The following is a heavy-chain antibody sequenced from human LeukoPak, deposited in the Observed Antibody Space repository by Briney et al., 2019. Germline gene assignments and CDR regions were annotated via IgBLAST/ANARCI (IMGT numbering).Heavy chain of an antibody. V-gene: IGHV3-21*01. J-gene: IGHJ4*02. CDR2: ISSSSSYI. CDR3: ARDCSGGSCYSAFDY. D-gene: IGHD2-15*01. CDR1: GFTFSSYS. Sequence: GGSLRLSCAASGFTFSSYSMNWVRPAPGKGLEWVSSISSSSSYIYYADSVKGRFTISRDNAKNSLYLQMNSLRAEGTAVYYCARDCSGGSCYSAFDYWGQGTLVTVSS.